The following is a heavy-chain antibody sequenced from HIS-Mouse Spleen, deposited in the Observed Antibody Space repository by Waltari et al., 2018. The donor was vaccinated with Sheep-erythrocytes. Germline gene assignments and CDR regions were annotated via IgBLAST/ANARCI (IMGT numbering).Heavy chain of an antibody. CDR2: IYYSGRT. J-gene: IGHJ4*02. CDR3: ARAPYYYDSSGYYYFDY. CDR1: GGSISSGDYY. Sequence: QVQLQESGPGLVKPSQTLSLTCTVSGGSISSGDYYWSWIRQPPGKGLEWIGYIYYSGRTAYTPSRKSRVTISVDTSKNQFSLKLSSVTAADTAVYYCARAPYYYDSSGYYYFDYWGQGTLVTVSS. D-gene: IGHD3-22*01. V-gene: IGHV4-30-4*01.